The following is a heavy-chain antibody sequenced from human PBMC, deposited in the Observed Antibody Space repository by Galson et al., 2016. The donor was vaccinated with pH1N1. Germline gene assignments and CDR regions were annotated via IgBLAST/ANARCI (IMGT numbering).Heavy chain of an antibody. D-gene: IGHD3/OR15-3a*01. CDR1: GFTFSDYH. CDR2: IKQDGSEK. Sequence: SLRLSCAASGFTFSDYHMNWVRQAPGMGLEWVANIKQDGSEKYYVDSVKGRFSISRDNAKNAVYLQMNSLRAEDTAVYYCARAMDVWGQGTLVTVSS. CDR3: ARAMDV. V-gene: IGHV3-7*04. J-gene: IGHJ4*02.